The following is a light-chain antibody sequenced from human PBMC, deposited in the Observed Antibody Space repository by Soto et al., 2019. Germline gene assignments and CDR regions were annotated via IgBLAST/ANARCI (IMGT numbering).Light chain of an antibody. CDR3: QVWASTAEFFV. J-gene: IGLJ1*01. V-gene: IGLV3-21*02. CDR2: DAT. Sequence: SYYLAQPPSVSVAPGQTAKITCWGDKIGSKIVHWYKQRPGQAPVAVVFDATDRPSGIPDRISASRSGDTATLTISRVDAGDEADYYCQVWASTAEFFVFGSGTKVTVL. CDR1: KIGSKI.